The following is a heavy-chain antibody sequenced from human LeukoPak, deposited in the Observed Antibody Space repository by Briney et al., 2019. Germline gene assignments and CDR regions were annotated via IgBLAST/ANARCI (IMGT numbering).Heavy chain of an antibody. CDR2: INHSGIT. CDR3: ARGRDPY. D-gene: IGHD5-24*01. V-gene: IGHV4-34*01. Sequence: SETLSLTCAVYGGSFSGYYWTWIRQPPGRGLEWIGEINHSGITNYNPSLKSRVTISVDTSKSQFSLKLNSVTAADTAMYYCARGRDPYWGQGTLVTVSS. J-gene: IGHJ4*02. CDR1: GGSFSGYY.